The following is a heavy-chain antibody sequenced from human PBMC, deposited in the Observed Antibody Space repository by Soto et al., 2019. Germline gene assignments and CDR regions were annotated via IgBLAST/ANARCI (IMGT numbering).Heavy chain of an antibody. CDR3: ARALGYCSGGSCDAYGMDV. D-gene: IGHD2-15*01. CDR2: IYSGGST. J-gene: IGHJ6*02. V-gene: IGHV3-53*01. Sequence: GGSLRLSCAASGFTVSSNYMSWVRQAPGKGLEWVSVIYSGGSTYYADSVKGRFTISRDNSKNTLYLQMNSLRAEDTAVYYCARALGYCSGGSCDAYGMDVWGQGTTVTVSS. CDR1: GFTVSSNY.